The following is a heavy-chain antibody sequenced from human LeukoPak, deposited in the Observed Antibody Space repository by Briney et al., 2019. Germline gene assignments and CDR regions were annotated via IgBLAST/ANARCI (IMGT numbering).Heavy chain of an antibody. D-gene: IGHD3/OR15-3a*01. J-gene: IGHJ2*01. CDR3: AKDWTGTKPFDL. CDR2: ISLSSSSI. V-gene: IGHV3-48*01. Sequence: GGSLRLSCAASGFTFSHYGMHWARQAPGKGLEWVSYISLSSSSIYYADSLKGRFTISRDNSQNTLYLQMNSLRAEDTAVYYCAKDWTGTKPFDLWGRGTLVTVSS. CDR1: GFTFSHYG.